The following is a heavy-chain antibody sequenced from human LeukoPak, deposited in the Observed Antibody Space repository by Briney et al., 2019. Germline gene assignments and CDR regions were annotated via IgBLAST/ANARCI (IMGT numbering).Heavy chain of an antibody. Sequence: PGGSLRLSCAASGFTVSTNYMTWVRQAPGKGLEWEAVISYDGSNKYYADSVKGRFTISRDNSKNTLYLQMNSLRAEDTAVYYCARAPRGYCTNGVCYTSYYGMDVWGQGTTVTVSS. D-gene: IGHD2-8*01. CDR2: ISYDGSNK. V-gene: IGHV3-30-3*01. CDR1: GFTVSTNY. J-gene: IGHJ6*02. CDR3: ARAPRGYCTNGVCYTSYYGMDV.